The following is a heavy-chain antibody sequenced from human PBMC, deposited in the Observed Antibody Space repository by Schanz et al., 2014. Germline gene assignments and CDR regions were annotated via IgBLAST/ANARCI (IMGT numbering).Heavy chain of an antibody. CDR2: IYSGDNT. CDR1: GFIFNDYY. CDR3: ASLIGTTSAHFYGMDV. D-gene: IGHD1-7*01. J-gene: IGHJ6*02. V-gene: IGHV3-66*01. Sequence: VQLVESGGCLVKPGGSLRLSCAASGFIFNDYYMNWIRQAPGKGLEWVSVIYSGDNTYYADSVKGRFTISRDNSKNTVYLQMNSLRAEDTAVYFCASLIGTTSAHFYGMDVWGQGTTVTVSS.